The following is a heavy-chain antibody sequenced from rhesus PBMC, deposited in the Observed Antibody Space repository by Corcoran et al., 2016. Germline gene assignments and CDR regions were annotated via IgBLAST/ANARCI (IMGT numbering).Heavy chain of an antibody. J-gene: IGHJ5-2*02. CDR1: GGSISDYYY. Sequence: QVQLQESGPGLVKPSETLSLTCAVYGGSISDYYYWSWIRQPPGKGLEWSGQSYGGIGSTDSNPSRKCRVTVSKDTSRSQFSLKLSSVTAADTAVYYCARSEYGIKPLDVWGRGVLVTVSS. V-gene: IGHV4-143*01. D-gene: IGHD2-15*01. CDR3: ARSEYGIKPLDV. CDR2: SYGGIGST.